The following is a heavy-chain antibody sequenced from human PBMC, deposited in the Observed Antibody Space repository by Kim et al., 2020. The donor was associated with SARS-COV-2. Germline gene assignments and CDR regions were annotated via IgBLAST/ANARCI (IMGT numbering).Heavy chain of an antibody. CDR2: IKHSGTT. J-gene: IGHJ4*02. V-gene: IGHV4-34*01. Sequence: SETLSLTCAVYGGSFSGYYWSWVRQPPGRGLEWIGEIKHSGTTNYNPSLKSRVTISVDTSKNQFSLKLSSVTAADTAVYYCARDRMFDYWGQGTLVTVSS. CDR1: GGSFSGYY. D-gene: IGHD2-8*01. CDR3: ARDRMFDY.